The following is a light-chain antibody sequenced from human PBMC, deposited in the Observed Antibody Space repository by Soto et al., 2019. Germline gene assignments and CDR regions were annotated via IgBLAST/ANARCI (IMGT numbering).Light chain of an antibody. CDR1: SSDVGGYDY. CDR3: SSYTRSSISV. J-gene: IGLJ1*01. CDR2: DVI. Sequence: QSALTQHASVSGSPGQSITISCTGTSSDVGGYDYVSWYQQHPGKAPTLLIYDVINRPSGVSFRFSGSKSGNTASLTISGLQAEDEAEYYCSSYTRSSISVFGTGTKLTVL. V-gene: IGLV2-14*01.